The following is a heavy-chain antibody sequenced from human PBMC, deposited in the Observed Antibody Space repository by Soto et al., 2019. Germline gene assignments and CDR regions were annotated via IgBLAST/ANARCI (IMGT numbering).Heavy chain of an antibody. CDR3: ARDLEDPVAVPAATYFHFYGMDV. Sequence: GGSLRLSCAASGFTFRTYAMSWVRQAPGKGLEWVSAISGSGGSTYYADSVKGRFTISRDNSKNTLYLQMNSLRVEDTAVYYCARDLEDPVAVPAATYFHFYGMDVWGQGTTVTVSS. CDR2: ISGSGGST. J-gene: IGHJ6*02. CDR1: GFTFRTYA. V-gene: IGHV3-23*01. D-gene: IGHD2-2*01.